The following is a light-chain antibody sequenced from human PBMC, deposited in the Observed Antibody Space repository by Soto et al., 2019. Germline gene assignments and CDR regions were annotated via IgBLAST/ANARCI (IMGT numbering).Light chain of an antibody. CDR2: DVS. J-gene: IGLJ3*02. Sequence: QSALTQPASVSGSPGQSITISCTGTSSDVGGYTYVSWYQQHPGRAPKLMIYDVSFRPSGVSNRFSGSKSGNTASLTISGLQAEDEADYSCSSYTSSSTRVFGGGTKLTVL. V-gene: IGLV2-14*03. CDR3: SSYTSSSTRV. CDR1: SSDVGGYTY.